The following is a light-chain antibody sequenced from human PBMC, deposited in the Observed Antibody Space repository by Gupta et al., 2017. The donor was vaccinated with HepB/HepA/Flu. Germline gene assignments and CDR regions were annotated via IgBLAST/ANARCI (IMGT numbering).Light chain of an antibody. J-gene: IGLJ2*01. CDR1: KLGNKY. CDR3: QAWDSRTVI. CDR2: QDN. V-gene: IGLV3-1*01. Sequence: SYELTQAPPASASPRQTASITCSGDKLGNKYVCWYQQKPGQSPVLVIYQDNKRPSGIPVRFSGSNSGNTATLTISGTQAMDEADYYCQAWDSRTVIFGGGNKLTVL.